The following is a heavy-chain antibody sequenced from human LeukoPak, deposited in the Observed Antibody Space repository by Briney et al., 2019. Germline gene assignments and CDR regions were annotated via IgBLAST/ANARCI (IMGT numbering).Heavy chain of an antibody. Sequence: SVKVSCKASGGSFNAYAISWVRQAPGQGLEWMGGIIPIFGTSNYAQKLQGRVTISTDESTSTAYMEVSSLRSEDTAIHYGARGLDASMETAYDYWGQGTLVTVSS. CDR1: GGSFNAYA. J-gene: IGHJ4*02. V-gene: IGHV1-69*05. D-gene: IGHD5-18*01. CDR2: IIPIFGTS. CDR3: ARGLDASMETAYDY.